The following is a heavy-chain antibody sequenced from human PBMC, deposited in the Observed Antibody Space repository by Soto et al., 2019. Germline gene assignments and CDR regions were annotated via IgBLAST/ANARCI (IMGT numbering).Heavy chain of an antibody. Sequence: GGSLRLSCVASGLSFSNYDMSWVRQAPGKGLDWVSTISGSGKNTYYADSVKGRFTISRDNSKNTLYLQMNSLRAEDTAVHYCAKDIVVVPAGGFGDYWGQGTLVTVSS. V-gene: IGHV3-23*01. CDR3: AKDIVVVPAGGFGDY. J-gene: IGHJ4*02. CDR1: GLSFSNYD. D-gene: IGHD2-2*01. CDR2: ISGSGKNT.